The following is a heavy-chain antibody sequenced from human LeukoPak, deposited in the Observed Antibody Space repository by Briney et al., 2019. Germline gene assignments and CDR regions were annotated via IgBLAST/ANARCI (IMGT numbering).Heavy chain of an antibody. D-gene: IGHD6-19*01. V-gene: IGHV1-2*02. J-gene: IGHJ4*02. CDR3: ARDRSSGWYEFADY. CDR2: INPNSGGT. Sequence: ASVKVSCKASAYTFTGYYMHWVRQPPGQGLEWTGWINPNSGGTNYAQKFQGRVTMTRDTSISTAYMELSRLRSDDTAVYYCARDRSSGWYEFADYWGQGTLVTVSS. CDR1: AYTFTGYY.